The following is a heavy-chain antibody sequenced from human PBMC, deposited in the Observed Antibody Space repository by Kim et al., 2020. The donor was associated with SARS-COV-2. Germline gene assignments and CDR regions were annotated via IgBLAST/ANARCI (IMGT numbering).Heavy chain of an antibody. J-gene: IGHJ4*02. CDR2: IYYSGST. V-gene: IGHV4-59*01. Sequence: SETLSLTCTVSGGSISSYYWSWIRQPPGKGLEWIGYIYYSGSTNYNPSLKSRVTISVDTSKNQFSLKLSSVPAADTAVYYCARFSYGSGPADYWGQGTLVTVSS. CDR1: GGSISSYY. D-gene: IGHD3-10*01. CDR3: ARFSYGSGPADY.